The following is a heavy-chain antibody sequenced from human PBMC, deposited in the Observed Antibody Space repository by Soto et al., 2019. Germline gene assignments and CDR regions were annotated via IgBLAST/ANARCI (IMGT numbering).Heavy chain of an antibody. Sequence: GGSLRLSCAGSGFRSSTYRMHWVRQAPGKGLEWVSSISSTTNYIYYGDSMKGRFTISRDNAKNSLYLEMNSLRAEDTAVYYCARESEDLTSNFDYWGQGTLVTVSS. J-gene: IGHJ4*02. CDR3: ARESEDLTSNFDY. CDR2: ISSTTNYI. CDR1: GFRSSTYR. V-gene: IGHV3-21*06.